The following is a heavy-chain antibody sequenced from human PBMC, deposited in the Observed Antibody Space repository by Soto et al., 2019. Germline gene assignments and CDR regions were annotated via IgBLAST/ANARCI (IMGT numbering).Heavy chain of an antibody. D-gene: IGHD6-13*01. V-gene: IGHV3-53*02. CDR3: ARVRGQAAAGTVYYGMDV. J-gene: IGHJ6*02. Sequence: EVQLVETGGGLIQPGGSLRLSCAASGFTVSSNYMSWVRQAPGKGLEWVSVIYSGGSTYYADSVKGRFTISRDNSKHTLYLQMNSLRAEDTAVYYCARVRGQAAAGTVYYGMDVWGQGTTVTVSS. CDR1: GFTVSSNY. CDR2: IYSGGST.